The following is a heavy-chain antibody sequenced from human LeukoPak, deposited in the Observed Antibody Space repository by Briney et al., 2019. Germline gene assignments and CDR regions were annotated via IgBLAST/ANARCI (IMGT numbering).Heavy chain of an antibody. D-gene: IGHD3-22*01. Sequence: SETLSLTCTVSGGSISSYYWSWIRQPPGKGLEWIGYIYYSGSTNYNPSLKSRVTISVDTSKNQFSLKLSSVTAADTAVYYCARAGYYYDSSGYYYGWYFDYWGQGTLVTVSS. J-gene: IGHJ4*02. V-gene: IGHV4-59*08. CDR3: ARAGYYYDSSGYYYGWYFDY. CDR1: GGSISSYY. CDR2: IYYSGST.